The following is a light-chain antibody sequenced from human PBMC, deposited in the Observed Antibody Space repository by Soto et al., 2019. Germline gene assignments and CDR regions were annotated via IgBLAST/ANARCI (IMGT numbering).Light chain of an antibody. Sequence: QSALTQPRSVSGSPGQSVTISCTGTRRDVGGYNYVSWYQQHPGKAPKLMIYDVSKRPSGVPDGFSGSKSGNTASLTISGLQAEDEADYYCCSYAGSYTVFGGGTKVTVL. V-gene: IGLV2-11*01. CDR3: CSYAGSYTV. CDR1: RRDVGGYNY. CDR2: DVS. J-gene: IGLJ2*01.